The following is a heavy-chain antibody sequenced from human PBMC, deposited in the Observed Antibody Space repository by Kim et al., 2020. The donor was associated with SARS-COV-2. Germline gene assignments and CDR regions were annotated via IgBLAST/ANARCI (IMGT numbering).Heavy chain of an antibody. CDR2: ISSSSGFI. Sequence: GGSLRLSCAGSGFIFSYYSMSWVRQAPGKGLEWVSSISSSSGFIYYADSVKGRFTISRDNTKRSLYLQMDSLRAEDTAVYYCAKDHEFYPERMGSDGYFYDYWGQGTLVTVSS. V-gene: IGHV3-21*01. D-gene: IGHD3-22*01. CDR1: GFIFSYYS. CDR3: AKDHEFYPERMGSDGYFYDY. J-gene: IGHJ4*02.